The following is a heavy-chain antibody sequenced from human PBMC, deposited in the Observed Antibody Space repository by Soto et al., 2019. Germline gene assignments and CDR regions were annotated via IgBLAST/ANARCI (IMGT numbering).Heavy chain of an antibody. CDR1: GFTFSTYW. V-gene: IGHV3-74*01. CDR2: INSDGSST. Sequence: EVQLVESGGGLVQPGGSLRLSCAASGFTFSTYWMHWVRQAPRKGLVWVSRINSDGSSTYYADSVKGRFTISRDNAKNTLYLQMNNLRAEDTAVYHCARHLAGTRDYWGQGTLVTVSS. CDR3: ARHLAGTRDY. J-gene: IGHJ4*02. D-gene: IGHD3-3*02.